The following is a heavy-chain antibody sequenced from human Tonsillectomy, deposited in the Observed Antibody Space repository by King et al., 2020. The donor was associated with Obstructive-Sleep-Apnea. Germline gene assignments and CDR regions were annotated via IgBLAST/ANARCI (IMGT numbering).Heavy chain of an antibody. CDR1: GFSLSTSGVG. CDR3: AQTGHMVRGAKWFDH. D-gene: IGHD3-10*01. Sequence: ITLKESGPTLVKPTQTLTLTCTFSGFSLSTSGVGVGWIRQPPGKALEWLALIYWDDDKRHSPSLKSRLTITKDTSKNQVVLTMPNIDPVDTATYYCAQTGHMVRGAKWFDHWGQGTLVTVSS. V-gene: IGHV2-5*02. CDR2: IYWDDDK. J-gene: IGHJ5*02.